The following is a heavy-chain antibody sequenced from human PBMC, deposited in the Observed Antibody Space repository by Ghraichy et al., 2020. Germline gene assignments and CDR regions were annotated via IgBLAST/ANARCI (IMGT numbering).Heavy chain of an antibody. J-gene: IGHJ5*02. CDR2: ISGSAGST. D-gene: IGHD1-7*01. CDR3: ATGGSITGTTGNWFDP. V-gene: IGHV3-23*01. CDR1: GFTFASYA. Sequence: LTCAASGFTFASYAMSWVRQAPGKGLEWVSAISGSAGSTYYADSVKGRFTISRDNSKNTLYLQMNSLRAEDTAIYYCATGGSITGTTGNWFDPWGQGTLVTVSS.